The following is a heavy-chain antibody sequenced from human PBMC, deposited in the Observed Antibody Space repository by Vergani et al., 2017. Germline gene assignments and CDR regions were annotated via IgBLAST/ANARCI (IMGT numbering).Heavy chain of an antibody. CDR1: GFTFSSYS. CDR2: ISSSSSYI. V-gene: IGHV3-21*01. CDR3: ARGGTPYYYYYMDV. D-gene: IGHD1-26*01. J-gene: IGHJ6*03. Sequence: EVQLVESGGGLVKPGGSLRLSCAASGFTFSSYSMNWVRQAPGKGLEWVSSISSSSSYIYYADSVKGRFTISRDNAKNSLYLRMNSLRAEDTAVYYCARGGTPYYYYYMDVWGKGTTVTVSS.